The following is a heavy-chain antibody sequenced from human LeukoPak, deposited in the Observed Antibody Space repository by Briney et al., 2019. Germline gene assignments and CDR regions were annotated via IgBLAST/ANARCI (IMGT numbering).Heavy chain of an antibody. CDR3: ATGIAVAGTPFDY. CDR1: GYTLTELS. Sequence: GASVKVSCKVSGYTLTELSMHWVRQAPGKGLELMGGFDPEDGETIYAQKFQGRVTMTEDTSTDTAYMELSSLRSEDTAVYYCATGIAVAGTPFDYWGQGTLVTVSS. J-gene: IGHJ4*02. D-gene: IGHD6-19*01. V-gene: IGHV1-24*01. CDR2: FDPEDGET.